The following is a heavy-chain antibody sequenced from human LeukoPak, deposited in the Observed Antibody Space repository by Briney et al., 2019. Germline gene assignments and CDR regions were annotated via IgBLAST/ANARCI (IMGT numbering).Heavy chain of an antibody. CDR2: INPNSGGT. CDR1: GYTFTGYY. Sequence: GASVKVSCKASGYTFTGYYMHWVRQAPGQGLEWMGWINPNSGGTNYAQKFQGRVTMTRDTSISTAYMELSRLRSDDTAVYYCARDRYGAYDRDRGYSYGTWYYFDYWGQGTLVTVSS. J-gene: IGHJ4*02. CDR3: ARDRYGAYDRDRGYSYGTWYYFDY. D-gene: IGHD5-18*01. V-gene: IGHV1-2*02.